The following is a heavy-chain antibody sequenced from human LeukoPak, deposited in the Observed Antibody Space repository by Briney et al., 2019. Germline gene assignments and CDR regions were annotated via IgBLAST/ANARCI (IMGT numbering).Heavy chain of an antibody. V-gene: IGHV3-48*03. CDR1: GFTFSSYE. CDR3: AREGSNSGFFD. D-gene: IGHD3-22*01. Sequence: GGSLRLSCAASGFTFSSYEMNWVRQAPGKGLEWVSYISSSGSNMDYADSVKGRFTISRDNAKNSLYLQMNSLRADDTAIYYCAREGSNSGFFDWGQGTLVTVSS. J-gene: IGHJ4*02. CDR2: ISSSGSNM.